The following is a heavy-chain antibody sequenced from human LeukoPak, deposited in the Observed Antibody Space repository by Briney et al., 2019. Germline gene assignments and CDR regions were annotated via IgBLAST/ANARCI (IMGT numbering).Heavy chain of an antibody. CDR3: ATDDYRGLGY. CDR1: GITFRNYW. V-gene: IGHV3-74*01. Sequence: GGSLRLSCAASGITFRNYWMHWVRQTPGKGLVWVSHIIQDGTGTLYADSMKGRFSISQDNAKNTLYLQMNNLRAEDTAVYYCATDDYRGLGYWGQGTLVTVSS. CDR2: IIQDGTGT. J-gene: IGHJ4*02. D-gene: IGHD4-11*01.